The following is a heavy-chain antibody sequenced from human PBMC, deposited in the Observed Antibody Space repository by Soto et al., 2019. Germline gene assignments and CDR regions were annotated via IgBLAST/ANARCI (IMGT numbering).Heavy chain of an antibody. V-gene: IGHV4-39*07. CDR1: GGSIRSSSYY. Sequence: SETHSLTCTVSGGSIRSSSYYWGWIRQPPGKGLEWIGYIYYSGSTYYNPSLKSRVTISVDRSKNQFSLKLSSVTAADTAVYYCARVPGPWGQGTLVTVSS. J-gene: IGHJ5*02. CDR2: IYYSGST. CDR3: ARVPGP. D-gene: IGHD3-10*01.